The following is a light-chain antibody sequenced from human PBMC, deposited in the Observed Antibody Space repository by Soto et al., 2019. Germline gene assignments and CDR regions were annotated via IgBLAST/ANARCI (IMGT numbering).Light chain of an antibody. CDR3: QQYFSVPFT. CDR1: QSVFFRSSNKNF. Sequence: DIEMTQSPDSLAVSLGERVTINCKSSQSVFFRSSNKNFLAWYQQKPGQPPRLLIYWASTRESGVPDRFSGSGSATDFTLTISSLQAEDVAAYYCQQYFSVPFTFGPGTKVEI. V-gene: IGKV4-1*01. CDR2: WAS. J-gene: IGKJ3*01.